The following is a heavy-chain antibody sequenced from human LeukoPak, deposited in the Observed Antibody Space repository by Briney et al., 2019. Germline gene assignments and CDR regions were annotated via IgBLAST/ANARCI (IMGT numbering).Heavy chain of an antibody. CDR2: INSDGSST. V-gene: IGHV3-74*01. D-gene: IGHD3-22*01. CDR3: ARSYYYDSSGYAFDI. J-gene: IGHJ3*02. CDR1: GFTFSSYW. Sequence: PGGSLRLSCAASGFTFSSYWMHWVRQAPGKGLVWVSRINSDGSSTSYADSVKGRFTISRDNAKNTLYLQMNSLRAEDTAVYYCARSYYYDSSGYAFDIWGQGPMVTVSS.